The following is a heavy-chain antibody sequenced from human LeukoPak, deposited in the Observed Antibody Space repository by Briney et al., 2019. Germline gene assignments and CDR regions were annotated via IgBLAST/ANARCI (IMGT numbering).Heavy chain of an antibody. CDR1: GGSISSGGYY. CDR3: AGAMVRGVIIGIDP. J-gene: IGHJ5*02. V-gene: IGHV4-31*03. D-gene: IGHD3-10*01. CDR2: INYSGST. Sequence: PSQTLSLTCTVSGGSISSGGYYWSWIRQHPGKGLEWIGYINYSGSTYYNPSLKSRVTISVDTSKNQFSLKLSSVTAADTAVYYCAGAMVRGVIIGIDPWGQGTLVTVSS.